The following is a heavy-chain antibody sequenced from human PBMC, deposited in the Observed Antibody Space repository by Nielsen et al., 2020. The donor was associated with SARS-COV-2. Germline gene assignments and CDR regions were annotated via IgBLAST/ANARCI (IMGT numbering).Heavy chain of an antibody. Sequence: SETLSLTCAVYGGSFSGYYKTWIRQPPGKGLEWIGEINHSGSAKYLNSRVTISVDTSKNQFSLKLSSVTAADTAVYYCARGGWVTGDFDWLLIKADFDYWGQGTLVTVSS. J-gene: IGHJ4*02. D-gene: IGHD3-9*01. CDR2: INHSGSA. V-gene: IGHV4-34*01. CDR1: GGSFSGYY. CDR3: ARGGWVTGDFDWLLIKADFDY.